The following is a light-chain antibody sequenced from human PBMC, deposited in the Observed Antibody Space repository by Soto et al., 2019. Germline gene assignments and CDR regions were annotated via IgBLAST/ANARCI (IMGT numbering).Light chain of an antibody. V-gene: IGLV2-14*01. CDR3: RSYTSSSTLV. CDR1: SSDVGGYNY. J-gene: IGLJ2*01. CDR2: DVS. Sequence: QPVLTQPASVSGSPGQSITISCTGTSSDVGGYNYVSWYQQHPGKAPKLMIYDVSNRPSGVSNRFSGSKSGNTASLTISGLQAEDEADYYCRSYTSSSTLVFGGGTKLTVL.